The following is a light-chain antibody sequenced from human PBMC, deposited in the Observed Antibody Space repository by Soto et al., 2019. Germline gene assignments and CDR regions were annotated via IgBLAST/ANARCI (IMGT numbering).Light chain of an antibody. CDR2: DVS. V-gene: IGLV2-14*03. J-gene: IGLJ1*01. Sequence: QSALTQPASVSGSPGQSITISCTGTSSDVGGYNYVSWYQHHPGKAPKLIIYDVSNRPSGVSNRFSGSKSGNTASLTISGLQHEDEDDYYCSSYTTSNTRQIVFGTGTKLTVL. CDR3: SSYTTSNTRQIV. CDR1: SSDVGGYNY.